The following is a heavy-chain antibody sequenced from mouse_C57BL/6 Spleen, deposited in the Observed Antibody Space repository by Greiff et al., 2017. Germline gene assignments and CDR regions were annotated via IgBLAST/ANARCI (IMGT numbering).Heavy chain of an antibody. Sequence: VKLQQSGPGLVAPSQSLSITCTVSGFSLTSYAISWVRQPPGKGLEWLGVIWTGGGTNYNSALKSRLSISKDNSKSQVFLKMNSLQTDDTARYYCARDYYYGSATQFAYWGQGTLVTVSA. D-gene: IGHD1-1*01. CDR2: IWTGGGT. CDR3: ARDYYYGSATQFAY. V-gene: IGHV2-9-1*01. J-gene: IGHJ3*01. CDR1: GFSLTSYA.